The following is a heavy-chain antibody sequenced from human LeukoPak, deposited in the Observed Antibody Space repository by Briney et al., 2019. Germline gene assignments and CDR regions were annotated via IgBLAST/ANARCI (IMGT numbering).Heavy chain of an antibody. D-gene: IGHD3-10*01. CDR2: INHSGST. CDR3: ARQFEASDY. CDR1: GGSFSGYY. J-gene: IGHJ4*02. V-gene: IGHV4-34*01. Sequence: PSGTLSLTCAVYGGSFSGYYWSWIRQPPGKGLEWIGEINHSGSTNYNPSLKSRVTISVDTSKNQFSLKLSSVTAADTAVYYCARQFEASDYWGQGTLVTVSS.